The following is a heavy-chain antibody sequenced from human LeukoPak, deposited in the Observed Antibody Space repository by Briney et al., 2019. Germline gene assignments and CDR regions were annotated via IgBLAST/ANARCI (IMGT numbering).Heavy chain of an antibody. CDR3: VRCHTVDYYENGALLPRGYLDD. CDR2: TFYNGVT. Sequence: TLSLTCTVSGASISSDVAYWCWIRQHPGKGLEYIGNTFYNGVTHHNPSLKSRVTISVDTSKNQFYLKLSSVTAADTAVYYCVRCHTVDYYENGALLPRGYLDDWGQGTLVTVSS. J-gene: IGHJ4*02. D-gene: IGHD3-22*01. V-gene: IGHV4-31*03. CDR1: GASISSDVAY.